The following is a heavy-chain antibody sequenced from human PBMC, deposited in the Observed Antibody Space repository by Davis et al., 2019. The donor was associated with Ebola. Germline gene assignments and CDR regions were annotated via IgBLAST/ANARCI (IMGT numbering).Heavy chain of an antibody. J-gene: IGHJ6*02. CDR1: GFTFSSYG. Sequence: PGGSLRLSCAASGFTFSSYGMHWVRQAPGKGLEWGAVISYVGSNNYYADSVKGRFTISRDNSRNTLYLQMNSLRAEDTAVYYCAKDGGGVQAHYYYYYGMDVWGQGTTVTVSS. D-gene: IGHD1-26*01. CDR3: AKDGGGVQAHYYYYYGMDV. CDR2: ISYVGSNN. V-gene: IGHV3-30*18.